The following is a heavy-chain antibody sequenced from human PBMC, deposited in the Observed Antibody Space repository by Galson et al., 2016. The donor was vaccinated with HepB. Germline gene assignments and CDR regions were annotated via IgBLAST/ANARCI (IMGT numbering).Heavy chain of an antibody. J-gene: IGHJ4*02. CDR1: GDSVSSNSAG. V-gene: IGHV6-1*01. Sequence: CAISGDSVSSNSAGWNWIRQSPSRGLEWLGRTFYRSNWQNDYAESVRSRITINPDTSKNQFSLQLNSVTPEDTAVYYCARSYLLGRGFGWGGQGTLVTVTS. D-gene: IGHD7-27*01. CDR2: TFYRSNWQN. CDR3: ARSYLLGRGFGW.